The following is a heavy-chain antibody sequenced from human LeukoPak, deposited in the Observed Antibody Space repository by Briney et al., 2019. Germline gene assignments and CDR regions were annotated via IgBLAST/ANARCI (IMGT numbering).Heavy chain of an antibody. CDR3: ARGQFYYGSGTFYPMDS. CDR2: IYSGGST. V-gene: IGHV3-66*01. D-gene: IGHD3-10*01. Sequence: GGSLRLSCAASRFTVSNNYIAWVRQAPGKGLEWVSVIYSGGSTYYADSVKGRFSLSRDNSKNTLYLQMNSLTDEDTAVYHCARGQFYYGSGTFYPMDSWGREPWSPSPQ. CDR1: RFTVSNNY. J-gene: IGHJ4*02.